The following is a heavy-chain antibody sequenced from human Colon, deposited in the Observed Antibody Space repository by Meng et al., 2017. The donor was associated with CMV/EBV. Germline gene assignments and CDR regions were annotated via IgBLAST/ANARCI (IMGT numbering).Heavy chain of an antibody. Sequence: GGSLRLSCAASGFTFSNYWMSWVRQAPGKGLEWVANIRQDGSEKFYVDSVKGRFTISRDNAKNSLYLQMNSLRGEDTAVYDCGRNRVDHWGQGTLVTVSS. D-gene: IGHD3-10*01. CDR1: GFTFSNYW. V-gene: IGHV3-7*01. CDR2: IRQDGSEK. J-gene: IGHJ4*02. CDR3: GRNRVDH.